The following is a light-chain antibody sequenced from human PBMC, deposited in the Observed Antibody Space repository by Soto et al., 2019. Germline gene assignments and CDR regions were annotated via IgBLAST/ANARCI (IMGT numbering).Light chain of an antibody. J-gene: IGKJ5*01. Sequence: EIVLTQSPATLSLSPGERATLSCRASQSVSSYLAWYQQKPGQAPRLLIYDASNRATGIPARFSGSGSGTDFTPTISSLEPEDFAVYYCQQRSNWPPLTFGHGTRLEIK. CDR2: DAS. CDR1: QSVSSY. V-gene: IGKV3-11*01. CDR3: QQRSNWPPLT.